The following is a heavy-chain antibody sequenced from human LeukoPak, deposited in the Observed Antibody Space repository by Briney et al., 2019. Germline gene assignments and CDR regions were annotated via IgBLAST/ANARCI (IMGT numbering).Heavy chain of an antibody. J-gene: IGHJ5*02. V-gene: IGHV1-46*03. CDR2: INPSGGST. D-gene: IGHD3-10*01. CDR3: ASLYGSGKRWVDP. CDR1: GYTFTGYY. Sequence: VASVKVSCKASGYTFTGYYMHWVRQAPGQGLEWMGIINPSGGSTSYAQKFQGRVTMTRDTSTSTVYMELSSLRSEDTAVYYCASLYGSGKRWVDPWGQGTLVTVSS.